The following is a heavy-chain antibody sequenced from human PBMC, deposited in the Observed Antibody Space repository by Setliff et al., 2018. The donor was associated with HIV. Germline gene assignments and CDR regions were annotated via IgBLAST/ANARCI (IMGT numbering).Heavy chain of an antibody. CDR1: GGSVSSVNYY. V-gene: IGHV4-61*01. J-gene: IGHJ4*02. Sequence: SETLSLTCSVSGGSVSSVNYYWSWIRQPPGKGLEWIGYIHYTGSTTYNPSLKSRVTISVDTSKNQFSLELSSVTAADTAVYYCARDPPGYGDSKDYWGQGKLV. CDR3: ARDPPGYGDSKDY. D-gene: IGHD4-17*01. CDR2: IHYTGST.